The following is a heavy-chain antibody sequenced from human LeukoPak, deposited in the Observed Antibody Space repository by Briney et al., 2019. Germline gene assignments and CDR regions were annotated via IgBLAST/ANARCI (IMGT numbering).Heavy chain of an antibody. CDR3: ARETPSYGSGDEGDY. J-gene: IGHJ4*02. CDR2: INPNSGGT. D-gene: IGHD3-10*01. Sequence: ASVKVSCKASGYTFTGYYMHWVRQAPGQGLEWMGWINPNSGGTNYAQKFQGRVTMTRDTSISTAYMELSRLRSDDTAVYYCARETPSYGSGDEGDYWGQGTLVTVSS. V-gene: IGHV1-2*02. CDR1: GYTFTGYY.